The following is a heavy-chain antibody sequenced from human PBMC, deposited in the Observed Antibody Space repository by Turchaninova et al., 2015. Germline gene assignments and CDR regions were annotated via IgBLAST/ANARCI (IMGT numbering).Heavy chain of an antibody. CDR3: ARHVPGTTAGFDY. Sequence: EVQLVESGGGLVKPGGSRRLSCACSGFTFNSHRMHWVRQAPGKGREWVSSIISRSTYIYSADSVKGRFTISRDDAKDSLYLQMNSLRAEDTAIYYCARHVPGTTAGFDYWGQGTLVTVSS. V-gene: IGHV3-21*01. D-gene: IGHD1-7*01. J-gene: IGHJ4*02. CDR2: IISRSTYI. CDR1: GFTFNSHR.